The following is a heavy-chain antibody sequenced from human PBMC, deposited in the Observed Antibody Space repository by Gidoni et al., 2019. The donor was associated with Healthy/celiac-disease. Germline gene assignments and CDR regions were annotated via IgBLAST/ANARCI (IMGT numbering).Heavy chain of an antibody. CDR3: ARVGYCSSTSCEDPYYYYMDV. CDR1: GFTFSSYS. CDR2: ISSSSSYI. Sequence: EVQLVESGGGLVKPGGSLRLSCAASGFTFSSYSMTWVRQAPGKGLEWVSSISSSSSYIYYADSVKGRFTISRDNAKNSLYLQMNSLRAEDTAVYYCARVGYCSSTSCEDPYYYYMDVWGKGTTVTVSS. V-gene: IGHV3-21*01. D-gene: IGHD2-2*01. J-gene: IGHJ6*03.